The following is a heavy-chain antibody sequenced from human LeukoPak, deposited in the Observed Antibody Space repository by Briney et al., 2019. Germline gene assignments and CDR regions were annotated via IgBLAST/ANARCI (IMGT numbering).Heavy chain of an antibody. V-gene: IGHV3-64D*06. CDR3: AKDMEEATWARALDI. D-gene: IGHD1-26*01. CDR2: ISTKGGSI. Sequence: GGSLRLSCSASGFTFSAYAMHWVRQAPGKGLEYVSAISTKGGSIYYADSVKGRFTISRDNSKNTLYLQMKSLRAEDTAIYYCAKDMEEATWARALDIWGQGTMVTVSS. J-gene: IGHJ3*02. CDR1: GFTFSAYA.